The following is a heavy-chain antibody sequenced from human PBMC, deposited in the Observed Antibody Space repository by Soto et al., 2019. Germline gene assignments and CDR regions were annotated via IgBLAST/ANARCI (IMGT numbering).Heavy chain of an antibody. V-gene: IGHV4-61*08. CDR2: THYSGST. CDR3: ARIVITYYYDSSGYSRKNYYFDY. J-gene: IGHJ4*02. D-gene: IGHD3-22*01. Sequence: SETLSLTCTVSGGPFPNGGYYWSWIRQDPGTGLERIGYTHYSGSTNYNPSLKSRVTISVDTSKNQFSLKLSSVTAADTAVYYCARIVITYYYDSSGYSRKNYYFDYWGQGTLVTVSS. CDR1: GGPFPNGGYY.